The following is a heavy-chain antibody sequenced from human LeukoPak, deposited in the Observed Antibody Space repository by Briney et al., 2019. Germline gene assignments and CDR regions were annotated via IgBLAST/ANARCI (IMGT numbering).Heavy chain of an antibody. D-gene: IGHD4-23*01. Sequence: GGSLRLSCTASGLSFSSYGMHWVRQAPGKGLEWMAAISYDGSNNYYTYSVKGRFTVSRDNSKNTLYLQMNSLRGEDTAVYYCARNRGGNEFDYWGQGTLVTVSS. V-gene: IGHV3-30*03. CDR2: ISYDGSNN. CDR1: GLSFSSYG. CDR3: ARNRGGNEFDY. J-gene: IGHJ4*02.